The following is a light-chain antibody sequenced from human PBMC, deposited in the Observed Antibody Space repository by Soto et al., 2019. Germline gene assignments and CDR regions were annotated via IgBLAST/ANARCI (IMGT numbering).Light chain of an antibody. V-gene: IGKV1-5*01. CDR1: QSISSW. J-gene: IGKJ2*01. CDR2: DAS. Sequence: DIQMTQFPSALSASVGDRVTITCRASQSISSWLAWYQQKPGKAPKLLIYDASSLESRVPSRFSGSGSGTEFTLTISGLRPDDFATYYCQQYNTYSYTFGQGTKLEIK. CDR3: QQYNTYSYT.